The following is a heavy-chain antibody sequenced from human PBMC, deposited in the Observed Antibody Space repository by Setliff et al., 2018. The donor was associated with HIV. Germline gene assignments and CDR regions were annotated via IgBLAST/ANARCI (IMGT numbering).Heavy chain of an antibody. V-gene: IGHV1-2*02. CDR2: INPNSGDT. CDR3: ASPTAPYDSSGLLGN. J-gene: IGHJ4*02. CDR1: GYTFTGYF. Sequence: ASVKVSCKASGYTFTGYFMHWVRQAPGQGLEWMAWINPNSGDTNYAQKFQGRVTMTRDTSISTAYLEVNSLRSEDTAVYYCASPTAPYDSSGLLGNWGQGTLVTVSS. D-gene: IGHD3-22*01.